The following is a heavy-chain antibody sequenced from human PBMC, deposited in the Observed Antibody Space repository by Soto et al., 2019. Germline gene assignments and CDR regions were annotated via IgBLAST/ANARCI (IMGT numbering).Heavy chain of an antibody. D-gene: IGHD3-22*01. V-gene: IGHV4-31*03. CDR3: ARVVNYYDSSPMIYYFDY. J-gene: IGHJ4*02. Sequence: SETLSLTCTVSGGSISSGGYYWSWIRQHPGKGLEWIGYIYYSGSTYYNPSLKSRVTISVDTSKNQFSLKLSSVTAADTAVYYCARVVNYYDSSPMIYYFDYWGQGTLVTVSS. CDR2: IYYSGST. CDR1: GGSISSGGYY.